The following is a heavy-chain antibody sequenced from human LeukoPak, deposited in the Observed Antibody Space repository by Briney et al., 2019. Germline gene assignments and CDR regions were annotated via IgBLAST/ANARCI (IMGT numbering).Heavy chain of an antibody. D-gene: IGHD1-26*01. CDR1: GFSFSNNW. J-gene: IGHJ4*02. CDR2: INLDGSEK. Sequence: PGASLTPSSLASGFSFSNNWMSWVRQAPGDGREWVGKINLDGSEKSYVDSVKGRFTISRDNVKNSLYLQMNSLRADDTAVYYCVRDFRWAFDYWGQGTLVTVSS. V-gene: IGHV3-7*01. CDR3: VRDFRWAFDY.